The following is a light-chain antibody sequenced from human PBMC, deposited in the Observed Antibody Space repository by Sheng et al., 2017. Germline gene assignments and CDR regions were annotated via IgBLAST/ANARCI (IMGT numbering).Light chain of an antibody. Sequence: DIQMTQSPSTLSASVGDRVTISCRASQSISNYLNWYQQRPGKVTKLLIYAASSLHDGVPSRFSGSGSGTDFTLTISGLQPEDSATYYCQQSYSTPPTFGGGPKVEIK. J-gene: IGKJ4*01. V-gene: IGKV1-39*01. CDR2: AAS. CDR3: QQSYSTPPT. CDR1: QSISNY.